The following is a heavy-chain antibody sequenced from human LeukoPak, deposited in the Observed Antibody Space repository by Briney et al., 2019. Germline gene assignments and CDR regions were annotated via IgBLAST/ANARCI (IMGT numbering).Heavy chain of an antibody. CDR1: GGSFSGYY. D-gene: IGHD3-3*02. CDR3: ARVTLTFSDAFDI. CDR2: INHSGST. J-gene: IGHJ3*02. V-gene: IGHV4-34*01. Sequence: SETLSLTCPVYGGSFSGYYWSWIRQPPGKGLEWIGEINHSGSTNYNPSLKSRVTISVDTSKNQFSLKLSSVTAADTAVYYCARVTLTFSDAFDIWGQGTMVTVSS.